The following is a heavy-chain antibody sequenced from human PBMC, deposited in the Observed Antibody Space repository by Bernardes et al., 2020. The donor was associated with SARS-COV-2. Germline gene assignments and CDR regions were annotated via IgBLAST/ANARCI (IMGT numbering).Heavy chain of an antibody. CDR2: IWYDGSNK. J-gene: IGHJ4*02. V-gene: IGHV3-33*01. D-gene: IGHD5-12*01. Sequence: GGSLRLSCAASGFTFSSYGMHWVRQAPGKGLEWVAVIWYDGSNKYYADSVKGRFTISRDNSKNTLYLQMNSLRAEDTAVYYCARRGGYGLGDYWGQGTLVTVSS. CDR1: GFTFSSYG. CDR3: ARRGGYGLGDY.